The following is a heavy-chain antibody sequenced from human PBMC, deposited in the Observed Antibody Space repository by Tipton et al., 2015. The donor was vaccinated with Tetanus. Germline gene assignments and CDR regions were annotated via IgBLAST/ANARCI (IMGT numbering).Heavy chain of an antibody. Sequence: TLSLTCAVSGDSISSAGYSWSWIRQPPGKGLEWLAYISYSGSTNSNYALKSRITISRDTSKNQISLKLTSVTAADTAVYYCARANYNFPKKGPFDSWGQGTLVIVSS. D-gene: IGHD3-3*01. J-gene: IGHJ4*02. CDR3: ARANYNFPKKGPFDS. V-gene: IGHV4-61*08. CDR1: GDSISSAGYS. CDR2: ISYSGST.